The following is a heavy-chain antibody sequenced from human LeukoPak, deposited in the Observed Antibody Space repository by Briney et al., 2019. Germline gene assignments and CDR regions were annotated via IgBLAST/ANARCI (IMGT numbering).Heavy chain of an antibody. CDR2: IIPIFGTA. Sequence: SVKVSCKASGGTFSSYAISWVRQAPGQGLEWMGGIIPIFGTANYAEKFQGRVTITTDESTSTAYMELSSLRSEDTAVYYCARSRGLMDYMDVWGKGTTVTVSS. V-gene: IGHV1-69*05. CDR3: ARSRGLMDYMDV. D-gene: IGHD3-10*01. J-gene: IGHJ6*03. CDR1: GGTFSSYA.